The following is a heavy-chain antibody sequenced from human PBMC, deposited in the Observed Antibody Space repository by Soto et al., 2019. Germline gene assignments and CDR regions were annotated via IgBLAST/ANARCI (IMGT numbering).Heavy chain of an antibody. CDR3: ARGTAGDFWSGYYSSTYMDV. J-gene: IGHJ6*03. CDR2: INPNSGGT. Sequence: QVQLVQSGAEVKKPGASVKVSCKASGYTFTGYYMHWVRQAPGQGLEWMGWINPNSGGTNYAQNFQGWGTMTRDTSISTAYMELSRLRSDDTAVYYCARGTAGDFWSGYYSSTYMDVWGKGTTVTVSS. D-gene: IGHD3-3*01. V-gene: IGHV1-2*04. CDR1: GYTFTGYY.